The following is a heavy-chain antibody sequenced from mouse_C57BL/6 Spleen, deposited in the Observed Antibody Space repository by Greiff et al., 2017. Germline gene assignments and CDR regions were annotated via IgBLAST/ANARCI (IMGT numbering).Heavy chain of an antibody. CDR3: ERWGPTVVATDYAMDY. D-gene: IGHD1-1*01. J-gene: IGHJ4*01. Sequence: QVQLQQSGAELARPGASVKLSCKASGYTFTSYGISWVKQRTGQGLEWIGEIYPRSGNTYYNEKFKGKATLTADKSSSTAYMELRSLTSEDSAVYFCERWGPTVVATDYAMDYWGQGTSVTVSS. CDR2: IYPRSGNT. CDR1: GYTFTSYG. V-gene: IGHV1-81*01.